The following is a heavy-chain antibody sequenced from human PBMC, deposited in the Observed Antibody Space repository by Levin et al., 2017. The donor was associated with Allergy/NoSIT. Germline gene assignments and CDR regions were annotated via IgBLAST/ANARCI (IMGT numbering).Heavy chain of an antibody. Sequence: GASVKVSCKASGGTFSSYAISWVRQAPGQGLEWMGRIIPILGIANYAQKFQGRVTITADKSTSTAYMELSSLRSEDTAVYYGARGFPTGGHSSSWYRGVIGLRDWGQGTLVTVSS. V-gene: IGHV1-69*04. CDR1: GGTFSSYA. J-gene: IGHJ4*02. CDR2: IIPILGIA. CDR3: ARGFPTGGHSSSWYRGVIGLRD. D-gene: IGHD6-13*01.